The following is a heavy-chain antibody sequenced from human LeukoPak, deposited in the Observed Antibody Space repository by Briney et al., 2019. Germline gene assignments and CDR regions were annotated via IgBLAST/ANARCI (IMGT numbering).Heavy chain of an antibody. D-gene: IGHD2-15*01. V-gene: IGHV1-2*06. CDR2: INPNSGGT. Sequence: ASVKVSCRASGYTFTGYYMHWVRQAPGQGLEWMGRINPNSGGTNYAGKFQGRVTMTRDTSISTVYMELSRLRSDDTAVYCCARQQIWPTRSCDSNWGQGTMVTVSS. CDR1: GYTFTGYY. CDR3: ARQQIWPTRSCDSN. J-gene: IGHJ4*02.